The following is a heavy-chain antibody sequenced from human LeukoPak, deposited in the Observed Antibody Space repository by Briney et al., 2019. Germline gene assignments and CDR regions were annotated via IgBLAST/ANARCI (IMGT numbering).Heavy chain of an antibody. D-gene: IGHD5-24*01. CDR2: INHSGST. CDR1: GGPFSGYY. J-gene: IGHJ6*03. Sequence: SETLSLTCAVYGGPFSGYYWSWIRQPPGKGLEWIGEINHSGSTNYNPSLKSRVTISVDTSKNQSSLKLSSVTAADTAVYYCARDGYNWSRYYYMDVWGKGTTVTISS. CDR3: ARDGYNWSRYYYMDV. V-gene: IGHV4-34*01.